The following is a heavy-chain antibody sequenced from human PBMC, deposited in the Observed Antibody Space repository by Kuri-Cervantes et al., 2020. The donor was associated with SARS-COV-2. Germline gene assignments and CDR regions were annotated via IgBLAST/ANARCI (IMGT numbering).Heavy chain of an antibody. CDR3: ARVEEYGDSYYYYYGMDV. CDR2: IIPIFGTA. Sequence: SVKVSCKAFGGTFSSYAISWVRQAPGQGLEWMGGIIPIFGTANYAQKFQGRVTITADESTSTAYMELSSLRSEDTAVYYCARVEEYGDSYYYYYGMDVWGQGTTVTVSS. J-gene: IGHJ6*02. V-gene: IGHV1-69*13. CDR1: GGTFSSYA. D-gene: IGHD4-17*01.